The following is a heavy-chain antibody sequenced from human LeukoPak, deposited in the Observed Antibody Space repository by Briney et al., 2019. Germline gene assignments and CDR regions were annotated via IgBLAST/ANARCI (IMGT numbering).Heavy chain of an antibody. CDR3: ARNPTNYYYMDV. Sequence: PGGSLRLSCAASGFTFSSYSMNWVRQAPGKGLEWVSSISSSSSYIYYADSVKGRFTISRDNAKNSLYLQMNSLRAEDTAVYYCARNPTNYYYMDVWGKGTTVTVSS. J-gene: IGHJ6*03. V-gene: IGHV3-21*01. CDR2: ISSSSSYI. CDR1: GFTFSSYS.